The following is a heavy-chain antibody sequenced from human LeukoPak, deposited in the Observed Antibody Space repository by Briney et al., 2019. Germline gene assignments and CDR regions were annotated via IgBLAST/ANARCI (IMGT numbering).Heavy chain of an antibody. CDR2: ISSSSSYI. D-gene: IGHD6-6*01. Sequence: GGSLRLSCAASGFTFSSYSMNWVRQAPGKGLEWVSSISSSSSYIYYADSVKGRFTISRDNAKNSLYLQMNSLGAEDTAVYYCARVEYSSSSGFDYWGQGTLVTVSS. J-gene: IGHJ4*02. CDR3: ARVEYSSSSGFDY. CDR1: GFTFSSYS. V-gene: IGHV3-21*01.